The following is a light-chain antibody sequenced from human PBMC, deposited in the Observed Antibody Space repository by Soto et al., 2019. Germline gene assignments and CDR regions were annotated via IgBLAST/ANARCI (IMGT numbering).Light chain of an antibody. CDR3: QQYSSYSGALT. V-gene: IGKV1-5*03. J-gene: IGKJ4*01. CDR2: KAS. CDR1: QSISSW. Sequence: DIQMTQSPSTLSASVGDRVTITCRASQSISSWLAWYQQKPGKAPKLLIYKASSLESGVPSRFSGSGSGTEFTLTISSLQPDDFATYYCQQYSSYSGALTFGGGTKVDIK.